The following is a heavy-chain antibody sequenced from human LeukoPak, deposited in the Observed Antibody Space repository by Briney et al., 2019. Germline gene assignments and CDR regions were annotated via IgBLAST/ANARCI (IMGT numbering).Heavy chain of an antibody. Sequence: GGSLRLSCAASGFTFSSYSMNWVRQAPGKGLEWVSSISSSSSYIYYADSVKGRFTISRDNAKNSLYLQMNSLRAEDTAVYYCATTEGYYDSSGHNYGMDVWGQGTTVTVSS. CDR3: ATTEGYYDSSGHNYGMDV. V-gene: IGHV3-21*01. J-gene: IGHJ6*02. CDR1: GFTFSSYS. CDR2: ISSSSSYI. D-gene: IGHD3-22*01.